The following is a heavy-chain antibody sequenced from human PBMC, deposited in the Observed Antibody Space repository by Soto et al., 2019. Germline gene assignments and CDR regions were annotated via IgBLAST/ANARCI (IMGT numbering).Heavy chain of an antibody. J-gene: IGHJ5*01. CDR2: ISGSGATS. Sequence: PGGSLRLSCTASGVNFNNQAMSWIRQAPGKGLEWVSTISGSGATSLYADSVKGRFTIFKDSSQAYLDLKSLRVEDSATYYCAKTETMVVVTVQPRWFDSWGRRTLVTVTS. D-gene: IGHD2-21*02. CDR1: GVNFNNQA. CDR3: AKTETMVVVTVQPRWFDS. V-gene: IGHV3-23*01.